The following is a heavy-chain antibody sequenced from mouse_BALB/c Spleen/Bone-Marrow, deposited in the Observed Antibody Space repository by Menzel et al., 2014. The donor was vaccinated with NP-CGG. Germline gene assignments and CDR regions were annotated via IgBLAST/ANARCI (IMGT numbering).Heavy chain of an antibody. D-gene: IGHD2-1*01. Sequence: VKVVESGPGLVAPSQSLSITCTVSGFSLTSYGVHWVRQPPGKGLEWLGVIWAGGSTNYNSALMSGLSISKDNSKSQVFLKMNSLQTDDTAMYYCARNYGSYAMDYRGQGTSVTVSS. CDR2: IWAGGST. CDR1: GFSLTSYG. CDR3: ARNYGSYAMDY. J-gene: IGHJ4*01. V-gene: IGHV2-9*02.